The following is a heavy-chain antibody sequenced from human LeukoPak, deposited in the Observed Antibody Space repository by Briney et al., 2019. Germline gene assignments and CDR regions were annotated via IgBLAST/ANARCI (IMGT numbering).Heavy chain of an antibody. V-gene: IGHV3-7*01. CDR1: GFTFRSYW. CDR2: IKHDGSEK. Sequence: PGGSLRLSCAASGFTFRSYWMSWVRQPPGKGLEWVANIKHDGSEKYYVDSVKGRFTISRDNAKNSLYLQMNSLRAEDTAVYYCARVGTAESTLEDYWGQGTLVTVSS. J-gene: IGHJ4*02. D-gene: IGHD2/OR15-2a*01. CDR3: ARVGTAESTLEDY.